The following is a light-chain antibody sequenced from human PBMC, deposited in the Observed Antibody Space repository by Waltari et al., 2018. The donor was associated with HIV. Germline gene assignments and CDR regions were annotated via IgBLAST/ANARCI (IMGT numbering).Light chain of an antibody. V-gene: IGLV3-25*03. J-gene: IGLJ2*01. CDR1: AFPSRY. Sequence: SSALTQTPSVSVSPGQTATITCSGEAFPSRYAHWYHQRAGQAPFLVIYQDHKRPSGIPDRFSGSSSGTVLTLTISGVQTEDEGDYYCQTTDTNGVVVFGGGTK. CDR3: QTTDTNGVVV. CDR2: QDH.